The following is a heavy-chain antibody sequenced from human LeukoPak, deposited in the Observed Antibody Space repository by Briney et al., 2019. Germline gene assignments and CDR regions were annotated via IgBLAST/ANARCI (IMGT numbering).Heavy chain of an antibody. CDR3: ARGEDIVVVPAALAFDI. Sequence: PGGSLRLSCAASGFTSSSYSMNWVRQAPGKGLEWVSYISSSSSTIYYADSVKGRFTIPRDNAKNSLYLQMNSLRAEDTAVYYCARGEDIVVVPAALAFDIWGQGTMVTVSS. D-gene: IGHD2-2*01. V-gene: IGHV3-48*01. CDR1: GFTSSSYS. CDR2: ISSSSSTI. J-gene: IGHJ3*02.